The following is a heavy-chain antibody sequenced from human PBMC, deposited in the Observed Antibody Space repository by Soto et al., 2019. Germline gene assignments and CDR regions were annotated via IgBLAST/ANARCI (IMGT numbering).Heavy chain of an antibody. Sequence: GGSLRLSCAASGFVFSSYAMSWVRQAPGKGLEWVSGVSDSGDYRYHADSVKGRFTISRDNSKKTLDLQMNSLRVEDTAVYYCMNVLSQRAFDVWGQGTMVTVSS. V-gene: IGHV3-23*01. CDR3: MNVLSQRAFDV. CDR2: VSDSGDYR. J-gene: IGHJ3*01. CDR1: GFVFSSYA.